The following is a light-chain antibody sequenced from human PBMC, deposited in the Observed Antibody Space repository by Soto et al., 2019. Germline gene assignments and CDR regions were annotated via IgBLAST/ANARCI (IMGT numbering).Light chain of an antibody. CDR1: SSDVGSYNY. V-gene: IGLV2-14*03. Sequence: QSALTQPASVSGSPGQSITISCTGTSSDVGSYNYVSWYQQYPGKGPKLMIYDVSNRPSGVSNRFSGSKSGNTASLTISGLQAEDEADYYCSSYTSSNTLEFGGGTKLTVL. CDR3: SSYTSSNTLE. J-gene: IGLJ2*01. CDR2: DVS.